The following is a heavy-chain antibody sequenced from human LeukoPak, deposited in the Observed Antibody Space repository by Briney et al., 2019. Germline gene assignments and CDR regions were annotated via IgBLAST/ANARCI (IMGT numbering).Heavy chain of an antibody. CDR1: GYPFTNYW. V-gene: IGHV5-51*01. D-gene: IGHD2-2*01. Sequence: PGESLKISCQGSGYPFTNYWIGWVRQMPGKGLEWMGIIYPSDSDTIYNPSFQGQVTISVDKSTNTAYLQWSSLKASDTAMYFCARYCDTTSCYRYWGQGTLVTVSS. CDR3: ARYCDTTSCYRY. CDR2: IYPSDSDT. J-gene: IGHJ4*02.